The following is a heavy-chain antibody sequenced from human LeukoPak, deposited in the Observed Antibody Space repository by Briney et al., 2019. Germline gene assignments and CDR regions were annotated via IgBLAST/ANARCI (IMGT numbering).Heavy chain of an antibody. Sequence: GRCLRLSCAASGLSFSNYAMSWVRQAPGEWLGWVSGIGAGGGSTYYADSVKGRFTISRDNSRNTLYLQMNSLRADDTAVYYCAKLGMVRGEGYWGQGTLVTVST. D-gene: IGHD3-10*01. J-gene: IGHJ4*02. CDR2: IGAGGGST. CDR1: GLSFSNYA. V-gene: IGHV3-23*01. CDR3: AKLGMVRGEGY.